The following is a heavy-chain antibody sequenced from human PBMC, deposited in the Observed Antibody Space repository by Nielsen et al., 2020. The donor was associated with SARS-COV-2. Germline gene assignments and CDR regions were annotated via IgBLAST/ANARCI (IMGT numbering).Heavy chain of an antibody. CDR3: ARGSNYGYNWFDP. Sequence: GESLKISCAVSGFTLTSYSMNWVRQPPGKGLEWVSSISATGNFIFYADSVRGRFTISRDSAKTSLYLQMNSLRAEDTAVYYCARGSNYGYNWFDPWGQGTLVTVSS. J-gene: IGHJ5*02. V-gene: IGHV3-21*01. CDR2: ISATGNFI. CDR1: GFTLTSYS. D-gene: IGHD3-10*01.